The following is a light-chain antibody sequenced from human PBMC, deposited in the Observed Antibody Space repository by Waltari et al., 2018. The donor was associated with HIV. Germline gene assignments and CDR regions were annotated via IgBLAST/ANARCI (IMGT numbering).Light chain of an antibody. J-gene: IGKJ4*01. CDR2: DAA. CDR1: QDISHY. CDR3: QQYDNLPLT. Sequence: DIQMTQSPPSLSASVGARVTITCQASQDISHYLNWYQQKPGKAPKLLIDDAANLETGVPSRFSGSGSGTDFTFTISSLQSEDIATYYCQQYDNLPLTFGGGTKVESK. V-gene: IGKV1-33*01.